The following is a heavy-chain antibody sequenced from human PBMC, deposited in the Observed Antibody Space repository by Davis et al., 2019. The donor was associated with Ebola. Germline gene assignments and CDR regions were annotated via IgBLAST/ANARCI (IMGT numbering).Heavy chain of an antibody. J-gene: IGHJ4*02. V-gene: IGHV3-30*02. CDR2: IRYDGSNK. CDR1: GFTFSTYA. D-gene: IGHD3-22*01. Sequence: GESLKISCAASGFTFSTYAMGWVRQAPGKGLEWVAFIRYDGSNKYYADSVKGRFTISRDNSKNTLYLQMNSLRAEDTAVYYCARERYYYDSSGYYPVWGQGTLVTVSS. CDR3: ARERYYYDSSGYYPV.